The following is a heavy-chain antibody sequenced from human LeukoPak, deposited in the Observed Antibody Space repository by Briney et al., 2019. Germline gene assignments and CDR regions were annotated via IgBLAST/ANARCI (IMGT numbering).Heavy chain of an antibody. CDR2: INGDGSNS. V-gene: IGHV3-74*01. CDR1: GFTFTTYW. J-gene: IGHJ4*02. Sequence: GGSLRLSCVASGFTFTTYWMHWVRQAPGEGLVWVSRINGDGSNSNYAGSVKGRFTISRDNARSTLYLQMNGLRAEDTALYYCARTSPTSHFDFWGQGTLVTVSS. CDR3: ARTSPTSHFDF. D-gene: IGHD3-16*01.